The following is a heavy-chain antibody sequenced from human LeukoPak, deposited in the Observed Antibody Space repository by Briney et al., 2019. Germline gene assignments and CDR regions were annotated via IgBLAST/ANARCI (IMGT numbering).Heavy chain of an antibody. CDR2: ISYDGSNK. CDR1: GFTFSSYG. D-gene: IGHD5-12*01. J-gene: IGHJ4*02. Sequence: GRSLRLSCAASGFTFSSYGMHWVRQAPGKGLEWVAVISYDGSNKYYADSVKGRFTISRDNSKNTLYLQMNSLRAEDTAVYYCAKSEVATRYLVDYWGQGTLVTVSS. V-gene: IGHV3-30*18. CDR3: AKSEVATRYLVDY.